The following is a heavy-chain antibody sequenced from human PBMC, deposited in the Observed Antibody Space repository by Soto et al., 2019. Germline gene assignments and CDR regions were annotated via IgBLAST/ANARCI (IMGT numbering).Heavy chain of an antibody. CDR3: ARDVGQVTIFGEALSGYFDF. J-gene: IGHJ4*02. CDR1: GFSFGSYW. CDR2: IKDDGSER. V-gene: IGHV3-7*03. Sequence: GSLQLACSVSGFSFGSYWMSGVRQAPGKGLEWLASIKDDGSERYYLDSVKGRFTISRDNAKDSLSLQMNSLRGEDTAFYYCARDVGQVTIFGEALSGYFDFWGQGTLVTVYS. D-gene: IGHD3-3*01.